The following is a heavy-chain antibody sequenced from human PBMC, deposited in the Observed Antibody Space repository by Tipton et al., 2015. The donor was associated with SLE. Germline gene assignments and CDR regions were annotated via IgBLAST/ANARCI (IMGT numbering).Heavy chain of an antibody. CDR1: GFTFSSYS. CDR2: ISSSSSYI. D-gene: IGHD3-16*01. Sequence: GSLRLSCAASGFTFSSYSMNWVRQAPGKGLEWVSSISSSSSYIYYADAVKGRFTISRDNAKNSLYLQMNSLRAEGTAVYYCARDRDYDYIWGTHYFDYWGQGTLVTVSS. V-gene: IGHV3-21*03. CDR3: ARDRDYDYIWGTHYFDY. J-gene: IGHJ4*02.